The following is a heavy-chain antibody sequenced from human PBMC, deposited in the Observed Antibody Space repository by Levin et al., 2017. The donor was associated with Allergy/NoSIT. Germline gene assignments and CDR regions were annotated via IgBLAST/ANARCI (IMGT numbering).Heavy chain of an antibody. CDR2: IWYDGSNK. CDR1: GFTFSSYG. J-gene: IGHJ6*03. Sequence: GESLKISCAASGFTFSSYGMHWVRQAPGKGLEWVAVIWYDGSNKYYADSVKGRFTISRDNSKNTLYLQMNSLRAEDTAVYYCAREQITMVRGATYYMDVWGKGTTVTVSS. D-gene: IGHD3-10*01. CDR3: AREQITMVRGATYYMDV. V-gene: IGHV3-33*01.